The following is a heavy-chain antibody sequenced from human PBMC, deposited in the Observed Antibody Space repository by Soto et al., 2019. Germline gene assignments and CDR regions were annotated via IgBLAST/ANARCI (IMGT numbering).Heavy chain of an antibody. CDR3: ARTTWSGRSCFSWCFDY. J-gene: IGHJ4*02. D-gene: IGHD2-15*01. CDR2: RYYSEST. Sequence: SETLSLTCTVSGGSITTGGYYWSWIRQLPGKGLEWIGHRYYSESTYYNPSLKSRVSISLDTSKNQFSLKLSFVTAADTAMYYCARTTWSGRSCFSWCFDYWGQGTPVTVSS. V-gene: IGHV4-31*03. CDR1: GGSITTGGYY.